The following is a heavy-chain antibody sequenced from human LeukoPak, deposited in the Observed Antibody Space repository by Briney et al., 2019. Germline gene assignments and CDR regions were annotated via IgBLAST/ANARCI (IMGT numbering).Heavy chain of an antibody. Sequence: PGGSLRLSSATSGFIVSSNYMSWVRQALGKGLEWVSVIYSGGSTYYADSVKGRFIISRDNSKNTLYLQMNSLRAEDTAVYYCARFPDDPDSSGYSLDYWGQGTLVTVSS. D-gene: IGHD3-22*01. CDR3: ARFPDDPDSSGYSLDY. CDR1: GFIVSSNY. V-gene: IGHV3-66*02. J-gene: IGHJ4*02. CDR2: IYSGGST.